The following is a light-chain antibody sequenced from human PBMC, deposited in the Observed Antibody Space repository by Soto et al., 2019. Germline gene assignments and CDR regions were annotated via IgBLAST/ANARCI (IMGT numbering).Light chain of an antibody. CDR2: DAS. J-gene: IGKJ4*01. CDR3: QKYDNIPRV. V-gene: IGKV1-33*01. Sequence: DIQMTQSPSTVSAYVGDSVTITCRASQSITTWLAWYQQRPGKAPKLLIYDASNLETGVPSRFSGSAYATDFPFTISSLQPEDIATYYCQKYDNIPRVFGGGTKV. CDR1: QSITTW.